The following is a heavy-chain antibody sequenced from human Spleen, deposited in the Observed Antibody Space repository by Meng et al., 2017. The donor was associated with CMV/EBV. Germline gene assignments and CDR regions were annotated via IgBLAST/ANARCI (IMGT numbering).Heavy chain of an antibody. CDR2: INPNSGGT. D-gene: IGHD2-15*01. J-gene: IGHJ3*01. CDR1: GYSFTDYY. CDR3: AREGGISTRDAFNL. Sequence: ASVKVSCKASGYSFTDYYVHWVRQAPGQGLEWMGWINPNSGGTNYAQKFQGRVTMTRDTSISTAYMELSRLRSDDTAVYYCAREGGISTRDAFNLWGQGTMVTVSS. V-gene: IGHV1-2*02.